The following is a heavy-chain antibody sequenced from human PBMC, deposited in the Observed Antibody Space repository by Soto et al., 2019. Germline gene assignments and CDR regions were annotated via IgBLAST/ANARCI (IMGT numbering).Heavy chain of an antibody. CDR2: ILVDGRT. D-gene: IGHD2-8*02. CDR1: GFICSSYD. J-gene: IGHJ3*02. V-gene: IGHV3-23*01. CDR3: AKATATGGGAFDI. Sequence: LRLSCAASGFICSSYDMSWVRQAPGKGLEWVSTILVDGRTFYADSVKGRFTISRDSSQNTVYLQMNSLTAGDTALYYCAKATATGGGAFDICGQGTMVTVS.